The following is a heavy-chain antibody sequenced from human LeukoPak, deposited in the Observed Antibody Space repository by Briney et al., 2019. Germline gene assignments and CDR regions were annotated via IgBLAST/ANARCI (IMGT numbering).Heavy chain of an antibody. V-gene: IGHV4-38-2*01. J-gene: IGHJ3*02. D-gene: IGHD2-2*01. CDR1: GYSISSGYY. CDR2: IYHSGST. CDR3: ARYCSSTSCSYEAFDI. Sequence: PSETLSLTCAVSGYSISSGYYWGWIRQPPGKGLEWIGSIYHSGSTYYNPSLKSRVTISVDTSKNRFSLKLSSVTAADTAVYYCARYCSSTSCSYEAFDIWGQGTMVTVSS.